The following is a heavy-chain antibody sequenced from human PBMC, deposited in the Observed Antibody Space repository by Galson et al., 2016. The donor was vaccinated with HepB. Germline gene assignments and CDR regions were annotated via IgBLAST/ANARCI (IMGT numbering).Heavy chain of an antibody. CDR2: ISYTGSNE. D-gene: IGHD3-10*01. Sequence: SLRLSCAASGFSFSLNTVHWVRQLPGKGLEWVALISYTGSNEIYAESVKGRFQISRDNSKNTLYLQMNNLRGEDTAVYYCARSFREFVFEGSFYGLYVWGNGTTVTAAS. CDR3: ARSFREFVFEGSFYGLYV. CDR1: GFSFSLNT. J-gene: IGHJ6*04. V-gene: IGHV3-30*04.